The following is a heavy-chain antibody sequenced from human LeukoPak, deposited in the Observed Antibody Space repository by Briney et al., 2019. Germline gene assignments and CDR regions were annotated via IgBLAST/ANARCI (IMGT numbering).Heavy chain of an antibody. CDR1: GFTFSSYA. D-gene: IGHD2-21*02. CDR3: AKGDEGYDY. CDR2: ISYDGSNK. J-gene: IGHJ4*02. Sequence: PGGSLRLSCAASGFTFSSYAMHWVRQAPGKGLEWVAVISYDGSNKYYADSVKGRFTISRDNSKNTLYLQMNSLRAEDTAVYCCAKGDEGYDYWGQGTLVTVSS. V-gene: IGHV3-30-3*01.